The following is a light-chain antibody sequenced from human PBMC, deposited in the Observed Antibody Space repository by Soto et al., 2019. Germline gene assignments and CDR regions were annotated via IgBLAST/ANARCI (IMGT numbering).Light chain of an antibody. CDR1: QSVSSN. CDR2: GAS. CDR3: QPYNNWPLT. Sequence: EIVVTQSPATLSVSSGARAPLSCWASQSVSSNLAWYQQKPGQAPRLLIYGASTRATGIPARFSGSGSGTEFTLTINSLQSEDFAVYYCQPYNNWPLTFGGGTKVDIK. V-gene: IGKV3-15*01. J-gene: IGKJ4*01.